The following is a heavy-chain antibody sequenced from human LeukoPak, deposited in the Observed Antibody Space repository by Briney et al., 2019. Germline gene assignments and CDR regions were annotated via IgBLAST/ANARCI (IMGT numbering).Heavy chain of an antibody. D-gene: IGHD3-10*01. Sequence: ASVKVSCKASGYTFTSYDINRVRQATGQGLEWMGWMNPNSGNTGYAQKFQGRVTMTRNTSISTAYMELSSLRSEDTAVYYCARNPRFRRWFDPWGQGTLVTVSS. J-gene: IGHJ5*02. CDR1: GYTFTSYD. V-gene: IGHV1-8*01. CDR2: MNPNSGNT. CDR3: ARNPRFRRWFDP.